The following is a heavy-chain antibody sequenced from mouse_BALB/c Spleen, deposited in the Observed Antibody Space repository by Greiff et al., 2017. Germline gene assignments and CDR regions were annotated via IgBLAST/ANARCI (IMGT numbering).Heavy chain of an antibody. CDR3: ARREYGYFDV. CDR1: GYAFSSYW. Sequence: QVQLKQSGAELVRPGSSVKISCKASGYAFSSYWMNWVKQRPGQGLEWIGQIYPGDGDTNYNGKFKGKATLTADKSSSTAYMQLSSLTSEDSAVYFCARREYGYFDVWGAGTTVTVSS. CDR2: IYPGDGDT. J-gene: IGHJ1*01. V-gene: IGHV1-80*01.